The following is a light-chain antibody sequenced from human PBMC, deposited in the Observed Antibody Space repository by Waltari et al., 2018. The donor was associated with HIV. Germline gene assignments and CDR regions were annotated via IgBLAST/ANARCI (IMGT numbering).Light chain of an antibody. V-gene: IGKV1-39*01. Sequence: DIQMTQSPSSLSASVGARVTITCRASQTVRTFLNWYQHKPGKAPVLLIYAASRLHTGVPSRFSATGSGTDFNLTITSLQPEDFATYFCHQTYSTPPMYTFGQGTKLEIK. J-gene: IGKJ2*01. CDR2: AAS. CDR3: HQTYSTPPMYT. CDR1: QTVRTF.